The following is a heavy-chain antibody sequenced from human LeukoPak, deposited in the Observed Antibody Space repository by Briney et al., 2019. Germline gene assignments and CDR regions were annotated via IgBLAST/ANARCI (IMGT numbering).Heavy chain of an antibody. CDR2: INPSDGST. J-gene: IGHJ4*02. V-gene: IGHV1-46*01. CDR1: GYTFITYY. Sequence: GASVNVSCTASGYTFITYYIHWVRQAPGQGLEWMGIINPSDGSTSYAQKFQGRVTMTRDTSMSIVYMELSSLRSEDTAVYYCAREFGSGSYYFGIWGQGTLVTVSS. D-gene: IGHD3-10*01. CDR3: AREFGSGSYYFGI.